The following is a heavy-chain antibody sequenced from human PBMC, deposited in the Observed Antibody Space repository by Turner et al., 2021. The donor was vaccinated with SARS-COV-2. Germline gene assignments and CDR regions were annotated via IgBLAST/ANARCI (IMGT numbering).Heavy chain of an antibody. Sequence: EVQLVQSGAAVKKPGESLKISCRGSGYRCISHWTGWVRQMPGKGLEWMGIIYPGYSDTRYSPSFQGQVTISADKSISTAYLQWSSLKASDTAMYYCARRGTLGGWFDPWGQGTLVTVSS. V-gene: IGHV5-51*01. CDR3: ARRGTLGGWFDP. CDR2: IYPGYSDT. D-gene: IGHD3-16*01. J-gene: IGHJ5*02. CDR1: GYRCISHW.